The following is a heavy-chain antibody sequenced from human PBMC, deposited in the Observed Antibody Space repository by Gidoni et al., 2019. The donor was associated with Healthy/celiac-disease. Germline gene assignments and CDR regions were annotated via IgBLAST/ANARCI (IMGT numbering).Heavy chain of an antibody. J-gene: IGHJ6*02. D-gene: IGHD6-13*01. CDR1: GFTFSSYS. Sequence: EVQLVESGGGLVQPGGSLRLSCAASGFTFSSYSMNWVRQAPGKGLEWVSYISSSSSTIYYADSVKGRFTISRDNAKNSLYLQMNSLRAEDTAVYYCARDRIAAAGTHYYGMDVWGQGTTVTVSS. V-gene: IGHV3-48*01. CDR2: ISSSSSTI. CDR3: ARDRIAAAGTHYYGMDV.